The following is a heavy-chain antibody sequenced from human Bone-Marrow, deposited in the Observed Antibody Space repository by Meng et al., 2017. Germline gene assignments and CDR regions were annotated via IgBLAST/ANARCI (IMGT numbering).Heavy chain of an antibody. CDR3: ARQLGHFDF. Sequence: VQLQQSGPGLVKLSQPPPLTCAISGDSGSSNIAAWNWIRQSPSRGLEWLGRTYYRSRWYDDYALSVKSRITINPDTSKNQFSLQLNSVTPEDTAVYYCARQLGHFDFWGQGTLVTVSS. V-gene: IGHV6-1*01. CDR1: GDSGSSNIAA. D-gene: IGHD6-13*01. J-gene: IGHJ4*02. CDR2: TYYRSRWYD.